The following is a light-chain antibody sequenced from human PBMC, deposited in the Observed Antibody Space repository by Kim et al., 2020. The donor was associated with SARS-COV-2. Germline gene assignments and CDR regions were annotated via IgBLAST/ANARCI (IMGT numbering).Light chain of an antibody. CDR1: DSNIGAGYD. CDR3: QSYDSSLSGSKV. CDR2: GHN. Sequence: RVTVSCTGSDSNIGAGYDVHWYQQRPGTAPKLLISGHNNRPSGVPDRFSDSKSGTSASLAITGLQAEDEADYYCQSYDSSLSGSKVFGGGTQLTVL. V-gene: IGLV1-40*01. J-gene: IGLJ2*01.